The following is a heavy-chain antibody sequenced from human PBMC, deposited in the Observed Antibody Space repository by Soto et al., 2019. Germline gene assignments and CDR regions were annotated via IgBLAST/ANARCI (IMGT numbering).Heavy chain of an antibody. CDR2: INHSGST. Sequence: SETLSLTCAVYGGSFSGYYWSWVRQPPGKGLEWIGEINHSGSTNYNPSLKSRVTISVDTSKNQFSLKLSSVTAADTAVYYCARSLGYWGQGTLVTVSS. CDR3: ARSLGY. CDR1: GGSFSGYY. J-gene: IGHJ4*02. V-gene: IGHV4-34*01.